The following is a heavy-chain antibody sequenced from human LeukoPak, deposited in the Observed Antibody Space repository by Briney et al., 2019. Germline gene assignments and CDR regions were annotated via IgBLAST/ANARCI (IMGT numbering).Heavy chain of an antibody. D-gene: IGHD2-21*02. V-gene: IGHV4-59*13. J-gene: IGHJ4*02. CDR3: AGVGARDLFDC. CDR1: GDLINGYY. CDR2: LFYSAST. Sequence: TQSLIHTVSGDLINGYYWAWIPHPRGKALEWIEHLFYSASTNYNPSLKSRDTISLDKSRNRFALKLSSVPAGDTAVYYCAGVGARDLFDCWGQGTLVTVSS.